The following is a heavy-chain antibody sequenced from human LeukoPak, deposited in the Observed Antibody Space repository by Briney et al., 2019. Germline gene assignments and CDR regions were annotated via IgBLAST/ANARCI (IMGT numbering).Heavy chain of an antibody. CDR2: IKQDGSEK. D-gene: IGHD3-22*01. J-gene: IGHJ3*02. CDR3: AREAGSTMIVVVADAFDI. Sequence: PGGSLRLSCAASGFTFSSYWMSWVRQAPGKGLEWVANIKQDGSEKYYVDSVKGRFTISRDNAKNSLYLQMNSLRAEDTAVYYCAREAGSTMIVVVADAFDIWGQGTMVTVSS. V-gene: IGHV3-7*01. CDR1: GFTFSSYW.